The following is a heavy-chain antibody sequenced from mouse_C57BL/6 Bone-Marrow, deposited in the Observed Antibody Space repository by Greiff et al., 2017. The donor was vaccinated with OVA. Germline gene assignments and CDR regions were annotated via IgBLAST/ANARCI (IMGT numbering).Heavy chain of an antibody. V-gene: IGHV14-3*01. D-gene: IGHD1-1*01. Sequence: VQLQQSVAELVRPGASVKLSCTASGFNIKNTYMHWVKQRPEQGLEWIGRIDPANGDTKYAPKFQGKATLTADTSSNTASLQLSSLTSEDTAIYCCARDYGSSYGFAYWGQGTLVTVSA. CDR1: GFNIKNTY. CDR3: ARDYGSSYGFAY. J-gene: IGHJ3*01. CDR2: IDPANGDT.